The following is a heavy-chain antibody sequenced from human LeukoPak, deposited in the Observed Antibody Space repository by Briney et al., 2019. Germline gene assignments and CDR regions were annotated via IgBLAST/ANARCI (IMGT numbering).Heavy chain of an antibody. CDR3: AREYSGYDYPYYFDY. J-gene: IGHJ4*02. CDR1: GGSISSSSYY. V-gene: IGHV4-39*07. CDR2: IFYRGST. D-gene: IGHD5-12*01. Sequence: SETLSLTCTVSGGSISSSSYYWGWIRQPPGKGLEWIGSIFYRGSTYYNPSLKSRVTISVDTSKNQFSLKLSSVTAADTAVYCCAREYSGYDYPYYFDYWGQGTLVTVSS.